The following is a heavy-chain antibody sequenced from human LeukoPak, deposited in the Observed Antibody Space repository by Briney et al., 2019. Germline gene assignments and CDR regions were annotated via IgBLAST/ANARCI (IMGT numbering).Heavy chain of an antibody. Sequence: ASVKVSCKASGYTFTTYYVHWVRQAPGQGLEWMGWSSVYNGNTNYAQKLQGRVTMTTDTSTSTAYMELRSLRSDDTAVYYCARDRDCSGGSCYSSYGYWGQGTLVTVSS. J-gene: IGHJ4*02. V-gene: IGHV1-18*04. D-gene: IGHD2-15*01. CDR3: ARDRDCSGGSCYSSYGY. CDR2: SSVYNGNT. CDR1: GYTFTTYY.